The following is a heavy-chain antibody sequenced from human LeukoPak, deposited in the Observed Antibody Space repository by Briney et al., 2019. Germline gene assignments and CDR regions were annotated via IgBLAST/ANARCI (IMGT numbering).Heavy chain of an antibody. V-gene: IGHV4-39*01. D-gene: IGHD6-13*01. CDR3: ARRVAAAGTFDP. Sequence: SETLSLTCIVSGDSISSSSYHWGWIRQPPGKGLDWIGSVYYSGSTYYNPSLKSRVTISVDTSKNQFSLKLSSVTAADTAVYYCARRVAAAGTFDPWGQGTLVTVSS. J-gene: IGHJ5*02. CDR2: VYYSGST. CDR1: GDSISSSSYH.